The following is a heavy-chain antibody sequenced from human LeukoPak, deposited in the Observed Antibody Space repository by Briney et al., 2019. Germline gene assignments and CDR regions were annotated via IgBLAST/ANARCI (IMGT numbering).Heavy chain of an antibody. CDR3: ARGASWIDF. CDR1: GVSISSAGYS. V-gene: IGHV4-30-2*01. Sequence: PAETLSLTCGVSGVSISSAGYSWSWIRQPPGKGLEWIGYVYHTGSTHYNPSLRSRVTMSVDRSKNQFSLRLTSVTVADTAVYYCARGASWIDFWGQGTLVTVSS. CDR2: VYHTGST. J-gene: IGHJ4*02. D-gene: IGHD1-1*01.